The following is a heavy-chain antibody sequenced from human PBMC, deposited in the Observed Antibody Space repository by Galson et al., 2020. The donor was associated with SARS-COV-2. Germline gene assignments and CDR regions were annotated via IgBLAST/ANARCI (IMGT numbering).Heavy chain of an antibody. D-gene: IGHD5-18*01. CDR3: SSHTAPYYYDYYMDV. Sequence: GGSMRLSCAASGFTVTSNYITWVRQAPGKGLEWDSVIFRGGNTYYADSVKGRFTISRDSSKNTLYLQMNSRRADDTAVYYCSSHTAPYYYDYYMDVWGKGTTVTISS. CDR2: IFRGGNT. CDR1: GFTVTSNY. J-gene: IGHJ6*03. V-gene: IGHV3-66*02.